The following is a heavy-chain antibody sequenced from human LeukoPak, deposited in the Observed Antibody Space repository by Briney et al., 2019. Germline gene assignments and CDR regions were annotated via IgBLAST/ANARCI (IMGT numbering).Heavy chain of an antibody. D-gene: IGHD6-19*01. CDR2: ISYDGSNK. J-gene: IGHJ4*02. CDR3: AKDRYSSGWHSDY. Sequence: GGSLRLSCAASGFTFSSYGMHWVRQAPGKGLEWVAVISYDGSNKYYADSVKGRFTISRDNSKNTLYLQMNSLRAEDTAVYYCAKDRYSSGWHSDYWGQGTLVTVSS. CDR1: GFTFSSYG. V-gene: IGHV3-30*18.